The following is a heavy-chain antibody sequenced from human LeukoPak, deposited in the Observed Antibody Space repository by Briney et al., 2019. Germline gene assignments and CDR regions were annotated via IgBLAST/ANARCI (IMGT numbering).Heavy chain of an antibody. D-gene: IGHD3-9*01. Sequence: PGGSLRLSCAASGFTVSSNYMSWVRQAPGKGLEWVSVFYSGGSTYYADSVKGRFTISRHNSKNTLYLQMNSLRADDTAVYYCVRPYDWGRLDYWGQGTLVTVSS. V-gene: IGHV3-53*04. J-gene: IGHJ4*02. CDR1: GFTVSSNY. CDR2: FYSGGST. CDR3: VRPYDWGRLDY.